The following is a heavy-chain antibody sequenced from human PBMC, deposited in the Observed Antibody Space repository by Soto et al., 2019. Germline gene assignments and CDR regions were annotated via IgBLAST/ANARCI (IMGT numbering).Heavy chain of an antibody. V-gene: IGHV3-15*01. Sequence: GGSLRLSCAASGFTFSNAWMSWVRQAPGKGLEWVGRIKSKTDGGTTDYAAPVKGRFTISRDDSKNTLYLQMNSLKTEDTAVYYCTTAPWGRAPNDYYYYMDVWGKGTTVTVSS. J-gene: IGHJ6*03. CDR3: TTAPWGRAPNDYYYYMDV. D-gene: IGHD7-27*01. CDR1: GFTFSNAW. CDR2: IKSKTDGGTT.